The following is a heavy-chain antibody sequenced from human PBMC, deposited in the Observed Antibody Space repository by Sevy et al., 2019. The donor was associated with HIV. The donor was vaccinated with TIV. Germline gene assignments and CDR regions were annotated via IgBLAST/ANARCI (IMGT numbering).Heavy chain of an antibody. CDR3: AKDQGWELIGYFDH. J-gene: IGHJ4*02. CDR2: LNGIGGST. Sequence: GGSLRLSCAASGFPFSSYAMSWVRQAPGKGLEWVSVLNGIGGSTYYAHSVKGRFTISRDNSKNTLYLQMNSLRAEDTAVYFCAKDQGWELIGYFDHWGQGTLVTVSS. V-gene: IGHV3-23*01. CDR1: GFPFSSYA. D-gene: IGHD1-26*01.